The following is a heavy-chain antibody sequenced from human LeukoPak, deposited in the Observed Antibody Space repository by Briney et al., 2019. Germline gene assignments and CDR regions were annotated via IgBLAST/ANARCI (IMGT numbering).Heavy chain of an antibody. CDR3: ARVVPAAILGGIDY. D-gene: IGHD2-2*02. CDR2: INHSGST. J-gene: IGHJ4*02. Sequence: SETLSLTCAVYGRSFSGYYWSWTRQPPGKGLEWIGEINHSGSTNYNPSLKSRVTISVDTSKNQFSLKLSSVTAADTAVYYCARVVPAAILGGIDYWGQGTLVTVSS. CDR1: GRSFSGYY. V-gene: IGHV4-34*01.